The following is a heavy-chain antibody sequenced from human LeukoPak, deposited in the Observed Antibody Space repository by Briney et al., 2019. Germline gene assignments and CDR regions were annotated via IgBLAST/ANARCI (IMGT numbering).Heavy chain of an antibody. CDR1: GFTFSDYY. Sequence: GGSLRLSCAASGFTFSDYYMSWIRQAPGKGLEWVSYISSSGSTIYYADSVKGRFTISRDNAKNSLYLQMNSLRAEDTAVYYCARDLLEPDDYGDYAEYFQHWGQGTLVTVSS. D-gene: IGHD4-17*01. J-gene: IGHJ1*01. CDR2: ISSSGSTI. V-gene: IGHV3-11*01. CDR3: ARDLLEPDDYGDYAEYFQH.